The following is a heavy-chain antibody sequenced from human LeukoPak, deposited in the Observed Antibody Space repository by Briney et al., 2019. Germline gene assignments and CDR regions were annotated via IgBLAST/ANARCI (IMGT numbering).Heavy chain of an antibody. CDR3: ARDKIVGATHFDY. CDR1: GFTFSRCW. J-gene: IGHJ4*02. V-gene: IGHV3-74*01. CDR2: INSDESST. Sequence: GGSLRLSCAASGFTFSRCWMHWVRQAPGKGLVWVSHINSDESSTSYADSVKGRFTISRDNSKNTLYLQMNSLRAEDTAVYYCARDKIVGATHFDYWGQGALVTVSS. D-gene: IGHD1-26*01.